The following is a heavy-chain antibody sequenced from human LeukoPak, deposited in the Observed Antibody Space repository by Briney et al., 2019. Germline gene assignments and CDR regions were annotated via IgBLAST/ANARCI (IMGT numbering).Heavy chain of an antibody. J-gene: IGHJ3*02. CDR3: ARQYYDSSGYFPYGAFDI. Sequence: GEPLNISCKASGYSFTSYWIGWLRQMPGKGLEWMGIIYPGDSDTRYSPSFQGQVTISADKSISTAYLQWSSLKASDTAMYYCARQYYDSSGYFPYGAFDIWGQGTMVTVSS. CDR2: IYPGDSDT. V-gene: IGHV5-51*01. CDR1: GYSFTSYW. D-gene: IGHD3-22*01.